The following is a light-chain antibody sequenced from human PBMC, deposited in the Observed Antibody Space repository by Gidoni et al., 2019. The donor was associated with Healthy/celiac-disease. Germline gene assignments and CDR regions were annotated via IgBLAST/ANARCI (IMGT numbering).Light chain of an antibody. CDR3: QQYYSTPIT. CDR2: WAS. V-gene: IGKV4-1*01. Sequence: DIVMTQSPDSLAVSLGERATINCKSSQSVLYSSNNKNYLAWYQQKPGQPPKLLIYWASTRESGVPYRFSGSGSGTDFTLTISSLQAEDVAVYYCQQYYSTPITFXPXTKVDIK. J-gene: IGKJ3*01. CDR1: QSVLYSSNNKNY.